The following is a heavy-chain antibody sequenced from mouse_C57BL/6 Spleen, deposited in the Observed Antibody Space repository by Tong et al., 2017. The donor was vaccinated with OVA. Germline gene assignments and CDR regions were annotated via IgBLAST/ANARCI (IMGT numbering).Heavy chain of an antibody. CDR1: GYTFTSYW. J-gene: IGHJ4*01. CDR3: ARGGQGAMDY. CDR2: IYPGDGDT. Sequence: VQLQESGAELARPGASVKLSCKASGYTFTSYWMQWVKQRPGQGLEWIGAIYPGDGDTRYTQKFKGKATLTADKSSSTAYMQLSSLASEDSAVYYCARGGQGAMDYWGQGTSVTVSS. V-gene: IGHV1-87*01. D-gene: IGHD3-3*01.